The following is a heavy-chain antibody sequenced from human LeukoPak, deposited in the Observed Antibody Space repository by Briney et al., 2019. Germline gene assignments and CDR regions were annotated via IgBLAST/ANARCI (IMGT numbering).Heavy chain of an antibody. J-gene: IGHJ6*02. CDR3: AKGQNLYYYYGMDV. CDR2: ISGSGGST. V-gene: IGHV3-23*01. Sequence: GGSLRLSCAASGFTFSSYAMSWVRQAPGKGLEWVPAISGSGGSTNYADSVKGRFTISRDNSKNTLYLQMNSLRAEDTAVYYCAKGQNLYYYYGMDVWGQGTTVTVSS. CDR1: GFTFSSYA. D-gene: IGHD1-14*01.